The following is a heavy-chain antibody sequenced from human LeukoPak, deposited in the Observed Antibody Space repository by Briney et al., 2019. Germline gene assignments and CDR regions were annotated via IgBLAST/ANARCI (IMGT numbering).Heavy chain of an antibody. J-gene: IGHJ5*02. CDR1: GGSISSSSYY. CDR2: IYYSGST. CDR3: ARLHMAVRGDRNWFDP. Sequence: SETLSLTCTVSGGSISSSSYYWGWIRQPPGKGLEWIGSIYYSGSTYYNPSLKSRVTISVDTSKNQFSLKLSSVTAADTAVYYCARLHMAVRGDRNWFDPWGQGTLVTVSS. V-gene: IGHV4-39*01. D-gene: IGHD3-10*01.